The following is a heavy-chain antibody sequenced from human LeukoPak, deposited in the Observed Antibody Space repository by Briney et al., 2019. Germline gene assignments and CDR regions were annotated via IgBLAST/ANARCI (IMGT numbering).Heavy chain of an antibody. CDR2: IYPDDSDT. J-gene: IGHJ5*02. Sequence: GVSLHISTQASGYGFSSYWIAWVRQMPGKNLEWMGIIYPDDSDTRYSPSFQGQVTISADKSISTAYLQWSGLKASDAAVYYCARLSSTSQPFDPWGQGTLVTVSS. CDR3: ARLSSTSQPFDP. D-gene: IGHD2-2*01. V-gene: IGHV5-51*01. CDR1: GYGFSSYW.